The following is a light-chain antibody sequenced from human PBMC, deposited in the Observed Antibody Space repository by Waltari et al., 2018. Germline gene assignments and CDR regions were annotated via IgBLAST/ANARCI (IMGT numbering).Light chain of an antibody. Sequence: DIQMTQSPSSLSASVGDTVTITCRTSQTVTTSLNWYQFKPGEAPKLFIFAASRLSDGGPSRFSGSGYGTDFTLTIRSLRPEDFGTYYCQQSSTTIFTFGPGTRVDVK. CDR2: AAS. CDR3: QQSSTTIFT. CDR1: QTVTTS. V-gene: IGKV1-39*01. J-gene: IGKJ3*01.